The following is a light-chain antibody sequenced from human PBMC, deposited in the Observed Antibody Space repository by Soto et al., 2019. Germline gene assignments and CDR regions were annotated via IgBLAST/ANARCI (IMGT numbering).Light chain of an antibody. CDR1: QTVLHGSNY. J-gene: IGKJ1*01. V-gene: IGKV4-1*01. CDR2: WAS. Sequence: DIVMTQSPDSLSVSLGERATINCKSSQTVLHGSNYLAWYQQRAGQPPKLLIYWASTRESGVPDRFSGSGSGTDFTLTISSLQAEDVAVYYCQQYYITPVTFGQGTKVEI. CDR3: QQYYITPVT.